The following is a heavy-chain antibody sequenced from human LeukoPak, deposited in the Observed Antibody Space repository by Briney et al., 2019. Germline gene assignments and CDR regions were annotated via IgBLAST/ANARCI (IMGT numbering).Heavy chain of an antibody. CDR2: IIPIFGTA. CDR1: GGTFSSYA. Sequence: ASVKVSCKASGGTFSSYAISWVRQAPGQGLEWMGGIIPIFGTANYAQKFQGRVTITADESTSTAYMELSSLRSEDTAVYYCARDYHSSSWYQRELDYWGQGTLVTVSS. CDR3: ARDYHSSSWYQRELDY. J-gene: IGHJ4*02. V-gene: IGHV1-69*13. D-gene: IGHD6-13*01.